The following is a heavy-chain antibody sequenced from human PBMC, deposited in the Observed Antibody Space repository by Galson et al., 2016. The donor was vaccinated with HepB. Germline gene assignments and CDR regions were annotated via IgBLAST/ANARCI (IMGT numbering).Heavy chain of an antibody. J-gene: IGHJ4*02. CDR1: GYTFTNSW. Sequence: QSGAEVKKPGESLKISCVASGYTFTNSWIAWVRQMPGKGLECMGIIYPPTSETRYSPPFQGQVTISVDKSIATAYLQWSSLGASDTAMYYCARQGCTTTSCHTIEDWGLGTLVTVSS. CDR3: ARQGCTTTSCHTIED. V-gene: IGHV5-51*01. CDR2: IYPPTSET. D-gene: IGHD2-2*02.